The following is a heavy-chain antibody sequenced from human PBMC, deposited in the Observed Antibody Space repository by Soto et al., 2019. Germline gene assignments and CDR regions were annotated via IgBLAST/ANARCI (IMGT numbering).Heavy chain of an antibody. V-gene: IGHV4-34*01. J-gene: IGHJ5*02. CDR1: GGSFSGYY. CDR3: ATGYSSSPNNWFDP. Sequence: SETMSLTCAVYGGSFSGYYWTWIRQPPGKGLEWIGEINHSGSTNYNPSLKSRVTISVDTSKNQFSLKLSSVTAADTAVYYCATGYSSSPNNWFDPWGQG. CDR2: INHSGST. D-gene: IGHD6-6*01.